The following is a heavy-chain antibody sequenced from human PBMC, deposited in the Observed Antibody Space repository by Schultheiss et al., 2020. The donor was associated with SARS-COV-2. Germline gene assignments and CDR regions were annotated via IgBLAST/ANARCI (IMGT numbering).Heavy chain of an antibody. D-gene: IGHD6-19*01. CDR1: EYSFSNYW. V-gene: IGHV5-51*01. Sequence: GESLKISCKGSEYSFSNYWIGWVRQMPGKGLEWMGIIYPGDSDTRYSPSFQGQVTISADKSISTAYVQWSSLEASDTAMYYCARTDVADGDWFDPWGQGTLVTVSS. CDR2: IYPGDSDT. CDR3: ARTDVADGDWFDP. J-gene: IGHJ5*02.